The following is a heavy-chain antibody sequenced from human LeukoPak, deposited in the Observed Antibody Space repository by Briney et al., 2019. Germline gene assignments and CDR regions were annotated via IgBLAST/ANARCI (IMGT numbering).Heavy chain of an antibody. CDR2: IWYDGSNK. V-gene: IGHV3-33*08. Sequence: GGSLRLSCAASGFTVSNNYMSWVRQAPGKGLEWVAVIWYDGSNKYYADSVKGRFTISRDNSKNTLYLQMNSLRAEDTAVYYCARTRTYYYGMDVWGQGTTVTVSS. CDR1: GFTVSNNY. CDR3: ARTRTYYYGMDV. D-gene: IGHD3-10*01. J-gene: IGHJ6*02.